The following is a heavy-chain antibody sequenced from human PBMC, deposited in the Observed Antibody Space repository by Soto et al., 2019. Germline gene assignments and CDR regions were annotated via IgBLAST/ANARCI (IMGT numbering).Heavy chain of an antibody. CDR2: IIPILGIA. V-gene: IGHV1-69*02. CDR3: ATRVATTSRGYYYMDV. J-gene: IGHJ6*03. Sequence: SVKVSCKASGGTFSSYTISWVRQAPGQGLEWMGRIIPILGIANYAQKFQGRVTITADKSTSTAYMELSSLRSEDTAVYYCATRVATTSRGYYYMDVWGKGTTVTVSS. CDR1: GGTFSSYT. D-gene: IGHD5-12*01.